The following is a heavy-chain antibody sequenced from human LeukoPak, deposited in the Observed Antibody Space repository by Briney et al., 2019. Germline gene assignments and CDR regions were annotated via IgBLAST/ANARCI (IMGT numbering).Heavy chain of an antibody. V-gene: IGHV1-8*01. CDR2: MNPNSGNT. D-gene: IGHD3-10*01. CDR3: AMNNYYGSGSYYLAGGKQYYYYYGMDV. J-gene: IGHJ6*02. CDR1: GYTFTSYD. Sequence: ASVKVSCKASGYTFTSYDINWVRQATGQGLEWMGWMNPNSGNTGYAQKFQGRVTMTRNTSISTAYMELSSLRSEDTAVYYCAMNNYYGSGSYYLAGGKQYYYYYGMDVWGQGTTVTVSS.